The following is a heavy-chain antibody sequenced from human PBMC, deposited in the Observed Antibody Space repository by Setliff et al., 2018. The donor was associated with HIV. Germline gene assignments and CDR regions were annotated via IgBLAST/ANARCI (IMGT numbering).Heavy chain of an antibody. D-gene: IGHD6-6*01. CDR2: ILSTGERT. Sequence: PGGSLRLSCAASGFTFSNYAMSWVRQAPGEGLEWVSAILSTGERTFYADSVKGRFTISRDNAKRSLYLQMNSLRVEDTAVYYCARDIPPEYPGFDLWGQGTVVTVSS. J-gene: IGHJ3*01. V-gene: IGHV3-23*01. CDR1: GFTFSNYA. CDR3: ARDIPPEYPGFDL.